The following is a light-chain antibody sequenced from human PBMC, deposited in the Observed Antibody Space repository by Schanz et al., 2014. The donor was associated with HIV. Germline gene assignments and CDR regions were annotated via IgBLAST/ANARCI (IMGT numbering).Light chain of an antibody. CDR3: SSHAGSDNVGI. Sequence: QSALTQPPSASGSRGQSVTISCTGTSSDVGHYDYVSWYQQQPGKAPKLMIYEVIKRPSGVPDRFSGSKSGTSASLAITGLQAEDEADYYCSSHAGSDNVGIFGGGTKLTVL. CDR2: EVI. J-gene: IGLJ2*01. CDR1: SSDVGHYDY. V-gene: IGLV2-8*01.